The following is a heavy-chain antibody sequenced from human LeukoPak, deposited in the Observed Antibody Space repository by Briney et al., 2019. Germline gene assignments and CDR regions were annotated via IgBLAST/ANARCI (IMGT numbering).Heavy chain of an antibody. CDR1: GGSFSGYY. D-gene: IGHD3-22*01. J-gene: IGHJ4*02. Sequence: PSETLSLTCAVYGGSFSGYYWSWIRQPPGKGLEWIGEINHSGSTNYNPSLKGRVTISVDTSKNQFSLKLSSVTAADTAVYYCARGSYDSSGYEFGTASTGGQGTLVTVSS. CDR3: ARGSYDSSGYEFGTAST. CDR2: INHSGST. V-gene: IGHV4-34*01.